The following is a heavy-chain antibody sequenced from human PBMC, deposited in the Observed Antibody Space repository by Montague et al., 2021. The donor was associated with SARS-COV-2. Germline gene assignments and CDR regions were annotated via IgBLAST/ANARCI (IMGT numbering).Heavy chain of an antibody. CDR2: IYHSGTT. CDR1: GGSISSAGYS. D-gene: IGHD5-12*01. J-gene: IGHJ4*02. CDR3: ARAHSGSWAHLDN. Sequence: TLSLTCAVSGGSISSAGYSWSWIRQPPGKGLEWIGYIYHSGTTYYNPSLKSRVTISVDRSKNQFSLKLTSVTAADTAVYYCARAHSGSWAHLDNWGQGSLVTVSS. V-gene: IGHV4-30-2*01.